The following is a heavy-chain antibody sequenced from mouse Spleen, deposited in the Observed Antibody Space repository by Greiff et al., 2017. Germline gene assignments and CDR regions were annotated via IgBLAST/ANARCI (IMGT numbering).Heavy chain of an antibody. D-gene: IGHD2-4*01. J-gene: IGHJ3*01. CDR2: ISSGSSTI. V-gene: IGHV5-17*01. CDR1: GFTFSDYG. CDR3: ARSYYDYDAWFAY. Sequence: EVKLVESGGGLVKPGGSLKLSCAASGFTFSDYGMHWVRQAPEKGLEWVAYISSGSSTIYYADTVKGRFTISRDNAKNTLFLQMTSLRSEDTAMYYCARSYYDYDAWFAYWGQGTLVTVSA.